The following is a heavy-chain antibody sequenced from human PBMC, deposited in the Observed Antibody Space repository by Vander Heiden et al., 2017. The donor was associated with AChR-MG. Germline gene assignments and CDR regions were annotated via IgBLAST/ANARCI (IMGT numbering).Heavy chain of an antibody. V-gene: IGHV4-34*01. D-gene: IGHD2-2*01. CDR2: INHSGST. CDR1: GGSFSGYY. J-gene: IGHJ4*02. CDR3: ASRGDCSSTSCRRDY. Sequence: QVQLQQWGAGLLKPSETLSLTCAVYGGSFSGYYWSWIRQPPGKGLEWIGEINHSGSTNYNPSRKSRVTISVDTSKNQFSLKLSSVTAADTAVYYCASRGDCSSTSCRRDYWGQGTLVTVSS.